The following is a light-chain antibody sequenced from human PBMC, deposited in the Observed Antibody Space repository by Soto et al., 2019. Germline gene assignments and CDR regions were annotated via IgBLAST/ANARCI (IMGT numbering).Light chain of an antibody. J-gene: IGKJ2*01. Sequence: DIQMTQSPSTLSASVGDRVTITCRASQSISRWLAWYQQKPGTAPKLLIYAASTLESGVPSRFSGSRSGTEFTLTVSSLQPDDFATYYCQQYNDSFPDTFGQGTNLEIK. CDR2: AAS. V-gene: IGKV1-5*03. CDR1: QSISRW. CDR3: QQYNDSFPDT.